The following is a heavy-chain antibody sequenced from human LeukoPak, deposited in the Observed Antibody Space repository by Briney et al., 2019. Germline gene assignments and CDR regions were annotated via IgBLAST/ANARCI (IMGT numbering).Heavy chain of an antibody. CDR3: ARGDGDGYNARFDI. D-gene: IGHD5-24*01. CDR1: GGSFSGYY. V-gene: IGHV4-59*01. CDR2: IYYSGST. J-gene: IGHJ3*02. Sequence: SETQSLTCAVYGGSFSGYYWSWIRQPPGKGLEWIGYIYYSGSTNYNPSLKSRVTISVDTSKNQFSLKLSSVTAADTAVYYCARGDGDGYNARFDIWGQGTMVTVSS.